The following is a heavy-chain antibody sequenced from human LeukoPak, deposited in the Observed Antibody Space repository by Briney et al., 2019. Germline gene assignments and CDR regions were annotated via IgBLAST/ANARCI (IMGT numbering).Heavy chain of an antibody. CDR1: GFTFSSYS. CDR3: ARDHIIVGAPFSAFDI. D-gene: IGHD1-26*01. V-gene: IGHV3-48*01. CDR2: ISSSSSTI. J-gene: IGHJ3*02. Sequence: PGGSLRLSCAASGFTFSSYSMNWVRQAPGKGLEWVSYISSSSSTIYYADSVKGRFTISRDNAKNSLYLQMNSLRAEDTAVYYCARDHIIVGAPFSAFDIWGQGTMVTVSS.